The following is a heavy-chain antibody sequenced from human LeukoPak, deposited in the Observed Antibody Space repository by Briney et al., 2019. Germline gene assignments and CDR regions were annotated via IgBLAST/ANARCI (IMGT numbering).Heavy chain of an antibody. CDR1: GFTVSSNY. CDR2: IYSGGST. J-gene: IGHJ3*02. V-gene: IGHV3-66*02. D-gene: IGHD2-8*01. CDR3: ARVLSDRAFDI. Sequence: GSLRLSCAASGFTVSSNYMSWVRQAPGKGREWVSVIYSGGSTDYADSVKGRFTISRDNSKNTLYLQMNSLRAEDTAVYYCARVLSDRAFDIWGQGTMVTVSS.